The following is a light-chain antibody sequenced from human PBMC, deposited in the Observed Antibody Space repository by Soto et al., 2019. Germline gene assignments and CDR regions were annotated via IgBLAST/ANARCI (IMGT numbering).Light chain of an antibody. CDR3: QQYNSYSIT. V-gene: IGKV1-5*03. CDR2: KAS. Sequence: DIQMTQSPSSLSASVGDRVTITCQASQDISKYLNWYQQKPGKAPKLLIYKASSLESGVPSRFSGSGSGTEFTLTISSLQPDDFATYYCQQYNSYSITFGQGTRLEIK. CDR1: QDISKY. J-gene: IGKJ5*01.